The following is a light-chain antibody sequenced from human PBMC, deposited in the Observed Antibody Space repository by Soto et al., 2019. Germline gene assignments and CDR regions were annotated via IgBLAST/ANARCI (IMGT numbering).Light chain of an antibody. V-gene: IGLV2-14*01. J-gene: IGLJ1*01. CDR3: ISYTVSRSYV. Sequence: QSALTQPASVSGSPGQSITISCMGTSSDIGAYDHVAWFQQRPGKTPKLVIYSVSNRPSGVSYRFSCSQSGNTASLTISGLQADDEADYYCISYTVSRSYVFGPGTKVTVL. CDR1: SSDIGAYDH. CDR2: SVS.